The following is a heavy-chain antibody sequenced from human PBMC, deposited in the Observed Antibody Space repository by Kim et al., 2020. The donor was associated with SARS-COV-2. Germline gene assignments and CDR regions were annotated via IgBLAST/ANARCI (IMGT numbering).Heavy chain of an antibody. CDR1: GFTFDDYA. CDR3: AKEGDSSSWSVGD. D-gene: IGHD6-13*01. Sequence: GGSLRLSCAASGFTFDDYAMHWVRQAPGKGLEWVSGISWNSGSIGYADSVKGRFTISRDNAKNSLYLQMNSLRAEDTALYYCAKEGDSSSWSVGDWGQGTLVTVSS. CDR2: ISWNSGSI. V-gene: IGHV3-9*01. J-gene: IGHJ4*02.